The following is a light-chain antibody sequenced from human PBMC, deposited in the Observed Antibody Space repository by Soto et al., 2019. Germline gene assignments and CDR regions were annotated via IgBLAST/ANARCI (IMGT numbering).Light chain of an antibody. V-gene: IGLV2-8*01. CDR2: DVT. J-gene: IGLJ2*01. CDR3: ISYAGSHRLA. CDR1: SSDVGGYNY. Sequence: QSALTQPPSASGSPGQSVAISCSGTSSDVGGYNYVSWYQQHPGKAPKLMIYDVTKRPSGVPDRFSGSKSGNTASLTVSGLQSEDEADYYCISYAGSHRLAFGGGTKLTVL.